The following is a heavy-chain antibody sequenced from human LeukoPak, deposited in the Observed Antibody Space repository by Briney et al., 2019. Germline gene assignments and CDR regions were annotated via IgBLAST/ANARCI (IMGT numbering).Heavy chain of an antibody. D-gene: IGHD3-9*01. J-gene: IGHJ4*02. CDR2: ISSNGGST. CDR3: VKDYDILTGYFDY. CDR1: GFTSSSYA. V-gene: IGHV3-64D*06. Sequence: PGGSLRLSCSASGFTSSSYAMHWVRQAPGKGLEYVSAISSNGGSTYYADSVKGRFTISRDNSKNTLYLQMSSLRAEDTAVYYCVKDYDILTGYFDYWGQGTLVTVSS.